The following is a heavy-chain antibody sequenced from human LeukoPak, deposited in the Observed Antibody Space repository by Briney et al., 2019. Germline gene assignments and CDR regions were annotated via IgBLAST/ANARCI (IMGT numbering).Heavy chain of an antibody. Sequence: PSETLSLTCTVSGGSISSYDLSWIRQPAGKRLEWIGRIYTSGSTNYNPSLKSRVTMSVDTSKNQFSLKLSSVTAADTAVYYCARDFLGYSYGWDYYYMDVWGKGTTVTVSS. D-gene: IGHD5-18*01. CDR2: IYTSGST. CDR3: ARDFLGYSYGWDYYYMDV. V-gene: IGHV4-4*07. CDR1: GGSISSYD. J-gene: IGHJ6*03.